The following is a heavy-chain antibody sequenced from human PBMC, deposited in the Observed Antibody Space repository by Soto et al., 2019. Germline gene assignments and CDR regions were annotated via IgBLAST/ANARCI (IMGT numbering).Heavy chain of an antibody. V-gene: IGHV4-34*01. D-gene: IGHD2-15*01. Sequence: SSETLSLTCAVYGGSFSGYYWSWIRQPPGKGLEWIGEINHSGSTNYNPSLKSRVTISVDTSKKQFSLKLSSVTAADTAVYYCARDAALKWFDPWGQGTLVTVSS. CDR2: INHSGST. J-gene: IGHJ5*02. CDR3: ARDAALKWFDP. CDR1: GGSFSGYY.